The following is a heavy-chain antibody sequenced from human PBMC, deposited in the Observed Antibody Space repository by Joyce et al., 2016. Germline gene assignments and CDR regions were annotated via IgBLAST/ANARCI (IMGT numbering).Heavy chain of an antibody. CDR1: GGDFSNYT. V-gene: IGHV1-69*12. CDR2: LIPFFGAA. J-gene: IGHJ6*02. CDR3: ARGGTSSDHYFFYTLDV. D-gene: IGHD1-14*01. Sequence: QVLLVQSGAAVKRPGSSLRVSCKSSGGDFSNYTVNWVRQAPGQRLEWMGGLIPFFGAAKYAEEFQGRVTLTADQSTRTAYLELSSLTSADTAVYYCARGGTSSDHYFFYTLDVWGPGTTVIVSS.